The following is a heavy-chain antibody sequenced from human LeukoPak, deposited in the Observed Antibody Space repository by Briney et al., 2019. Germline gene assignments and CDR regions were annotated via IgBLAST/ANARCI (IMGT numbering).Heavy chain of an antibody. Sequence: GGSLRLSCAASGFTFSSYGMHWVRQAPGKGLEWVAVISYDGSNKYYADSVKGRFTISRDNSKNTLYLQMNSLRAEDTAVYYCANHIAAAGTGGYFDYWGQGTLVTVSS. CDR2: ISYDGSNK. V-gene: IGHV3-30*18. J-gene: IGHJ4*02. CDR3: ANHIAAAGTGGYFDY. CDR1: GFTFSSYG. D-gene: IGHD6-13*01.